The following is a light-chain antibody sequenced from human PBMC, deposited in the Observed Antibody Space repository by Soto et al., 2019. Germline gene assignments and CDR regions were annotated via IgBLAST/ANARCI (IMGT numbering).Light chain of an antibody. Sequence: EILMTQSPVTLSVSPGERATLSCRASQSVCSNLAWYQQKPGQAPSLLIYGAFTRATGIPDRFSGTGSGTEFTLTISSLQSEDFALYYCQQYNDWPLTFGQGTKVEIK. CDR1: QSVCSN. CDR2: GAF. CDR3: QQYNDWPLT. J-gene: IGKJ1*01. V-gene: IGKV3-15*01.